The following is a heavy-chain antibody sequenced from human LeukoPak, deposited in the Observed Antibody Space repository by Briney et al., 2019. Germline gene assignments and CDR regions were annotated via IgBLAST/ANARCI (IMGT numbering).Heavy chain of an antibody. J-gene: IGHJ6*03. CDR1: GFTFSNYE. D-gene: IGHD3-10*01. Sequence: GGSLRLSCAASGFTFSNYEMNWIRQAPGKGLEWVSAISGSGGRTYYADSVKGRFTISRDNSKNTLYLQMNSLRAEDTAVYNCAKGDFNGSGRDYYYYMDVWGKGTTVTISS. CDR3: AKGDFNGSGRDYYYYMDV. V-gene: IGHV3-23*01. CDR2: ISGSGGRT.